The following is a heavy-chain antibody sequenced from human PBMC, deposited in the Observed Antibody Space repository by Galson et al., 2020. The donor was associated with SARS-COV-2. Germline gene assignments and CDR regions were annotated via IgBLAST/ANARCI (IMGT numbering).Heavy chain of an antibody. Sequence: ASAKVSCKVSGYTHTEFSMNWVRHAPGKGLEWRGGFDPEDGETIYAQKYQGRVTMTEDTSTDTAYMELSSLRSEDTGVYYCATAENYYDLQATWAFDIWGQGTMVTVSS. CDR3: ATAENYYDLQATWAFDI. CDR1: GYTHTEFS. V-gene: IGHV1-24*01. D-gene: IGHD3-22*01. J-gene: IGHJ3*02. CDR2: FDPEDGET.